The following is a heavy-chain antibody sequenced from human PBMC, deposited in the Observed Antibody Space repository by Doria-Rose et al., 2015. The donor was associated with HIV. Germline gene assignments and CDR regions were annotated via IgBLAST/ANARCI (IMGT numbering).Heavy chain of an antibody. CDR2: IFSYDER. J-gene: IGHJ4*02. D-gene: IGHD6-13*01. CDR1: GVSLSSPGMG. CDR3: ARIKSSRWYHKYYFDF. V-gene: IGHV2-26*01. Sequence: VTLKESGPVLVKPTETLTLTCTVSGVSLSSPGMGVSWIRQPPGKALEWLANIFSYDERSYKTSLKSRLTISRRTSRSQVLLTMTDMDPVDTATYYCARIKSSRWYHKYYFDFWGQGTLVIVSA.